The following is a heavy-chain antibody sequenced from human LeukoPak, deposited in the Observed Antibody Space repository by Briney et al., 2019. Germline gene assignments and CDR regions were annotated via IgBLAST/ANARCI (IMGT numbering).Heavy chain of an antibody. CDR1: GGSISSSSYY. Sequence: SETLSLTCTVSGGSISSSSYYWGWIRQPPGKGLEWIGSICYSGSTYYSPSLKRRVTISVDTSKNQFSLKLSSVTAADTAVYYCARQRDGYTVVGPFDIWGQGTMVTVSS. V-gene: IGHV4-39*01. CDR3: ARQRDGYTVVGPFDI. D-gene: IGHD5-24*01. J-gene: IGHJ3*02. CDR2: ICYSGST.